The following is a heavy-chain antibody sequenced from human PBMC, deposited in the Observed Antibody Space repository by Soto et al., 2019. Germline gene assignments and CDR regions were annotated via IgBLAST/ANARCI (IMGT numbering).Heavy chain of an antibody. J-gene: IGHJ6*02. Sequence: SGPTLVNPTDTLTLTCSVSGFSLTNGRMGVSWIRQPPGKALEWLAHFFSDAERSYSTSMQSRLNMYKDSSGSQVVLTMTNMAPADTATYFCARMDGDYNYYGLDVWGHGIAVTVSS. CDR2: FFSDAER. CDR3: ARMDGDYNYYGLDV. V-gene: IGHV2-26*01. CDR1: GFSLTNGRMG. D-gene: IGHD4-17*01.